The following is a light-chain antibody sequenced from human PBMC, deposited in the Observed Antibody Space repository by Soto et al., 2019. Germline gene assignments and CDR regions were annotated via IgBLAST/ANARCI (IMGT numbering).Light chain of an antibody. CDR3: QFYGSSLIT. CDR1: QGISSY. J-gene: IGKJ5*01. V-gene: IGKV1-8*01. CDR2: AAS. Sequence: AIRMTQSPSSLSASTGDRVTITCLASQGISSYLACYQQKPGKAPKLLIYAASTLQSGIPSRFSGSGSGTDFTLTISRLEPEDFAIYYCQFYGSSLITFGQGTRLEIK.